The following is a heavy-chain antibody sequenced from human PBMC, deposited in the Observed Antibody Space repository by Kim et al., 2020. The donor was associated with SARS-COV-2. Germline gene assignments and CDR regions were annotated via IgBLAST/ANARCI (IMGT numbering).Heavy chain of an antibody. CDR3: ARDENGSGSYYNADAFDI. CDR1: GFTFSSYG. D-gene: IGHD3-10*01. Sequence: GGSLRLSCAASGFTFSSYGMHWVRQAPGKGLEWVAVIWYDGSNKYYADSVKGRFTISRDNSKNTLYLQMNSLRAEDTAVYYCARDENGSGSYYNADAFDISGQGTMVTVSS. V-gene: IGHV3-33*01. CDR2: IWYDGSNK. J-gene: IGHJ3*02.